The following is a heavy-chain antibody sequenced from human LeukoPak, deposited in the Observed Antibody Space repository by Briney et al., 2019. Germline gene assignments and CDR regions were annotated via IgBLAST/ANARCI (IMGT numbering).Heavy chain of an antibody. CDR1: GGSISSSNFY. J-gene: IGHJ3*02. V-gene: IGHV4-39*01. Sequence: PSETLSLTCTVTGGSISSSNFYWGWIRQPPGKWLEWIGDIYYSGNTYYNPSLHSRVTLSVDSPKNQFSLKLTSVTAADTVFFFQADDGIRYFDWLLSKGDAFDIWGQGTMVTVSS. CDR2: IYYSGNT. CDR3: ADDGIRYFDWLLSKGDAFDI. D-gene: IGHD3-9*01.